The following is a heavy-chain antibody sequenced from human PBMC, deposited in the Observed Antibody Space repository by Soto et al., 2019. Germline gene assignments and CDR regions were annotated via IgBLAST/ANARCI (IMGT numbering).Heavy chain of an antibody. CDR2: IIPIFGTA. CDR1: GGTFSSYA. Sequence: SVKVYCKASGGTFSSYAISWVRQAPGQGLEWMGGIIPIFGTANYAQKFQGRVTITADESTSTAYMELSSLRSEDTAVYYCARERRSIYGDYNYYYYGMDVWGQGTTVTVSS. J-gene: IGHJ6*02. CDR3: ARERRSIYGDYNYYYYGMDV. V-gene: IGHV1-69*13. D-gene: IGHD4-17*01.